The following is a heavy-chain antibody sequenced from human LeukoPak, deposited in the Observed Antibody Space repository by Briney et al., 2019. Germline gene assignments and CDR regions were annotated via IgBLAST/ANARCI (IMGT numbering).Heavy chain of an antibody. V-gene: IGHV3-13*01. CDR1: GFTFSSYD. J-gene: IGHJ4*02. CDR3: ARDLISSGRYS. CDR2: IGTAGDT. Sequence: PGGSLRLSCAASGFTFSSYDMHWVRQPTGGGLEWVSGIGTAGDTYHLGSVKGRFTISRENAQNSLYLQMNSLRAEDTAVYYCARDLISSGRYSWGQGTLVTVSS. D-gene: IGHD6-19*01.